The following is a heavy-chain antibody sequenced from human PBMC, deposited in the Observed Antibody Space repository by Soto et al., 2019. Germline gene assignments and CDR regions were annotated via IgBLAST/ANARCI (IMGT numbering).Heavy chain of an antibody. D-gene: IGHD6-19*01. CDR2: ISSSSSYI. V-gene: IGHV3-21*01. CDR1: GFTFSSYS. CDR3: ATEPPKASCWYDAFDI. J-gene: IGHJ3*02. Sequence: GESLKISCAASGFTFSSYSMNWVRQAPGKGLEWVSSISSSSSYIYYADSVKGRFTISRDNAKNSLYLQMNSLRAEDTAVYYCATEPPKASCWYDAFDIWGQGTMVTVSS.